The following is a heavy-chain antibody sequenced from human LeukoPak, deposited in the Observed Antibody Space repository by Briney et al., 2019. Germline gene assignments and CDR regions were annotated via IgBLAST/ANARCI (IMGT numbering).Heavy chain of an antibody. D-gene: IGHD2-2*01. V-gene: IGHV4-59*01. CDR1: GGSISSYY. CDR3: ARVRNNVVVPAASYYYYYMDV. J-gene: IGHJ6*03. Sequence: PSETLSLTCNVSGGSISSYYWSWIRQPPGKGLEWIGYIYYSGSTNYNPSLKSRVTISVDTSKNQFSLKLSSVTAADTAVYYCARVRNNVVVPAASYYYYYMDVWGKGTTVTVSS. CDR2: IYYSGST.